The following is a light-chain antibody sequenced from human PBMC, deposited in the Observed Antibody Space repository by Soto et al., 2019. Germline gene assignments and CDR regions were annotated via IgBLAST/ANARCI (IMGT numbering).Light chain of an antibody. Sequence: QSALTQHPSASGSLGQSVTISCTGTSSDVGSYNYVSWHQQHPGKAPKVMIYEVTKRPPGVPDRFSGSKSGNTASLTVSGLQAEDEADYYCSSFAGGGNPVLLGGGTKLTVL. J-gene: IGLJ2*01. CDR1: SSDVGSYNY. V-gene: IGLV2-8*01. CDR3: SSFAGGGNPVL. CDR2: EVT.